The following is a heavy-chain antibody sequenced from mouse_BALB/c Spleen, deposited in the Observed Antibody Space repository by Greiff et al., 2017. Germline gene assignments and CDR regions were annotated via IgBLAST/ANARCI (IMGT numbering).Heavy chain of an antibody. CDR1: GFTFSSYG. CDR3: ARDGYYAMDY. V-gene: IGHV5-6-3*01. Sequence: DVMLVESGGGLVQPGGSLKLSCAASGFTFSSYGMSWVRQTPDKRLELVATINSNGGSTYYPDSVKGRFTISRDNAKNTLYLQMSSLKSEDTAMYYCARDGYYAMDYWGQGTSVTVSS. CDR2: INSNGGST. J-gene: IGHJ4*01.